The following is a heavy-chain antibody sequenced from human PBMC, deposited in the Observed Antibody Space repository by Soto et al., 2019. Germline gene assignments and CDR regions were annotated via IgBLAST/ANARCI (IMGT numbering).Heavy chain of an antibody. CDR1: GFTFSDYY. D-gene: IGHD3-10*01. Sequence: QVQLVESGGGLVKPGGSLRLSCAASGFTFSDYYMSWIRQAPGKGLEWVSYIRPSGGTIYYADSVKGRFTLSRDNAKNPLYRQMNSLRAEDTAVYHCVRVGYAYGNDPWGQGTLVAVAS. J-gene: IGHJ5*02. CDR3: VRVGYAYGNDP. V-gene: IGHV3-11*01. CDR2: IRPSGGTI.